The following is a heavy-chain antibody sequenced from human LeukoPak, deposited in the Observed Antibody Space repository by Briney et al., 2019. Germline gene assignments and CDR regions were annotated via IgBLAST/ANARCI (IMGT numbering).Heavy chain of an antibody. V-gene: IGHV4-34*01. CDR1: GGSFSGYY. CDR3: ERKTIAVAGTSNWFDP. Sequence: SETLSLTCAVYGGSFSGYYWSWIRQPPGKGLEWIGEINHSGSTNYNPSLKSRVTISVDTSKNQFSLKLSSVTAADTAVYYCERKTIAVAGTSNWFDPWGQGTLVTVSS. J-gene: IGHJ5*02. D-gene: IGHD6-19*01. CDR2: INHSGST.